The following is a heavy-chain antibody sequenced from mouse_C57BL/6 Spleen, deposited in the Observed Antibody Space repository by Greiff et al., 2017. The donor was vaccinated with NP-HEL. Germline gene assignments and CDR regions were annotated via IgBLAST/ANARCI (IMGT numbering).Heavy chain of an antibody. D-gene: IGHD1-2*01. J-gene: IGHJ1*03. V-gene: IGHV1-61*01. CDR3: ARNYGDWYFDV. CDR2: IYPSDSET. CDR1: GYTFTSYW. Sequence: QVQLKQPGAELVRPGSSVKLSCKASGYTFTSYWMDWVKQRPGQGLEWIGNIYPSDSETHYNQKFKDKATLTVDKSSSTAYMHLSSLTSEDSAVYYCARNYGDWYFDVWGTGTTVTVSS.